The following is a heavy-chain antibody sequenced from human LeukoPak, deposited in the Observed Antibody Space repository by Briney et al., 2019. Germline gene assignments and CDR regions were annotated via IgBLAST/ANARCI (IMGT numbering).Heavy chain of an antibody. CDR1: GGSISSGGYY. V-gene: IGHV4-31*03. J-gene: IGHJ4*02. CDR3: ASSPRESGYYYFDY. Sequence: SETLSLTCTVSGGSISSGGYYWSWIRQHPGKGLEWIGYIYYSGSTYYNPSLKSRVTMSVDTSKNRFSLKPSSVTAADTAVYYCASSPRESGYYYFDYWGQGTLVTVSS. D-gene: IGHD3-3*01. CDR2: IYYSGST.